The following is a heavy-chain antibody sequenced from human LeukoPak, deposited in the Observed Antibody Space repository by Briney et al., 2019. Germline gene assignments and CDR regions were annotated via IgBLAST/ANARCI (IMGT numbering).Heavy chain of an antibody. CDR3: ARLGYSGYAYPFDY. Sequence: RSETLSLTCTVSGGSISSYYWSWIRQPPGKGLEWIGYIYYSGSTNYNPSLKSRVTISVDTSKNQFSLKLSSVTAADTAVYYCARLGYSGYAYPFDYWGQGTLVTVSS. D-gene: IGHD5-12*01. J-gene: IGHJ4*02. CDR2: IYYSGST. V-gene: IGHV4-59*08. CDR1: GGSISSYY.